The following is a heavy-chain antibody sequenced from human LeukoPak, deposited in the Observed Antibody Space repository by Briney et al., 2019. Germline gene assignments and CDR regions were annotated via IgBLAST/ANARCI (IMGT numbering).Heavy chain of an antibody. D-gene: IGHD1-20*01. CDR1: GVTISSSSIN. Sequence: SGTLCLSCAVSGVTISSSSINWGRIRQPPGKGLVWIGTFHYSGSTYSNPALKSRATISVNMSKNQFSLKLISVTAADTAVYYCARLYRKTYKWNDHPDYWGQGTLVTVSS. CDR2: FHYSGST. CDR3: ARLYRKTYKWNDHPDY. V-gene: IGHV4-39*07. J-gene: IGHJ4*02.